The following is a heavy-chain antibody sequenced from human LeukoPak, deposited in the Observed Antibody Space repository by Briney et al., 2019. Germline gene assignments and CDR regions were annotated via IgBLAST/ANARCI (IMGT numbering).Heavy chain of an antibody. CDR3: GLASGSVDYYFDY. Sequence: GGSLRLSCAASGFTFSSYEMNWVRQAPGKGLEWVSYISSSGSTIYYADSVKGRFTISRDNAKNSLYLQMNSLRAEDTAVYYCGLASGSVDYYFDYWGQGTLVTVSS. CDR1: GFTFSSYE. D-gene: IGHD6-19*01. J-gene: IGHJ4*02. V-gene: IGHV3-48*03. CDR2: ISSSGSTI.